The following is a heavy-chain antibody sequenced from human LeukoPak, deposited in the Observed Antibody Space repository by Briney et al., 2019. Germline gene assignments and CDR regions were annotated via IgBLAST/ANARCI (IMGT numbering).Heavy chain of an antibody. J-gene: IGHJ1*01. CDR3: VLMDYYDSSGYYYGYFQH. Sequence: ASVKVSCKASGYTFTSYDINWVRQATGQGLEWMGWMNPNSGNTGYAQKFQGRVTITRNTSISTVYMELSSLRSEDTAVYYCVLMDYYDSSGYYYGYFQHWGQGTLVTVSS. D-gene: IGHD3-22*01. V-gene: IGHV1-8*03. CDR1: GYTFTSYD. CDR2: MNPNSGNT.